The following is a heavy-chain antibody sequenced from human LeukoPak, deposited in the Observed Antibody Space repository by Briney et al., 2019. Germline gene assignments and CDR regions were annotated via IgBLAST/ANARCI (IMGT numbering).Heavy chain of an antibody. CDR1: GFTFSSYE. CDR3: ARGYSSSWYGALWGGFDLDH. J-gene: IGHJ4*02. CDR2: ISSSGSTI. V-gene: IGHV3-48*03. Sequence: GGSLRLSCAASGFTFSSYEMNWVRQAPGKGLEWVSYISSSGSTIYYADSVKGRFTISRDNAKNSLYLQMNSLRAEDTAVYYCARGYSSSWYGALWGGFDLDHWGQGTLVTVSS. D-gene: IGHD6-13*01.